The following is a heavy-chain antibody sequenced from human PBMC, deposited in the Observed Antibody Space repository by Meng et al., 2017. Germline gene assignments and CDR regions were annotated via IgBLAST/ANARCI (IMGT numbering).Heavy chain of an antibody. CDR2: VWYDETYK. V-gene: IGHV3-33*03. CDR3: AKATRVYDFWSGYYPEDYYYYGMDV. CDR1: GFSFSNYD. J-gene: IGHJ6*02. D-gene: IGHD3-3*01. Sequence: GGSLRLSCAASGFSFSNYDMHWVRQAPGKGLEWVAAVWYDETYKFYADSVKGRFTISRDKSKNTVYLQMNSLRAEDTAVYYCAKATRVYDFWSGYYPEDYYYYGMDVWGQGTTVTVSS.